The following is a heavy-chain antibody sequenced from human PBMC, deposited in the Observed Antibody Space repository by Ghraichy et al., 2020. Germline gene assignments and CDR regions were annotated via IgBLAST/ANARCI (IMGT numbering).Heavy chain of an antibody. V-gene: IGHV4-34*01. Sequence: SQTLSLTCAVYGGSFSGYYWSWIRQPPGKGLEWIGEINHSGSTNYNPSLKSRVTISVDTSKNQFSLKLSYVTAADTAVYYCARGWYPDYWGQGTLVTVSS. D-gene: IGHD6-13*01. CDR1: GGSFSGYY. CDR3: ARGWYPDY. CDR2: INHSGST. J-gene: IGHJ4*02.